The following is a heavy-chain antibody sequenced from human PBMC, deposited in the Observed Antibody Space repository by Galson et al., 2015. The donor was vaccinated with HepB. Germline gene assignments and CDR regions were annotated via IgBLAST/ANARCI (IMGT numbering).Heavy chain of an antibody. Sequence: SLRLSCAASGFTFSGYAMSWVRQAPGKGLEWVAAISGSGDRTDYSVSVQGRSTISRDNSRNMLYLQMDSLRAEDTAVYYCAKDIYSGYASKFDFWGQGILVTVSS. J-gene: IGHJ4*02. D-gene: IGHD5-12*01. CDR2: ISGSGDRT. CDR3: AKDIYSGYASKFDF. CDR1: GFTFSGYA. V-gene: IGHV3-23*01.